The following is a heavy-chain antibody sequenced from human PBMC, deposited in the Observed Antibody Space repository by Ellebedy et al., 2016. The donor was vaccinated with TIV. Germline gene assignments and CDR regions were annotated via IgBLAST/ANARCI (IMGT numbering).Heavy chain of an antibody. D-gene: IGHD3-10*01. CDR3: ARAALMFLGFGELLAFDY. J-gene: IGHJ4*02. Sequence: GPLRLSXAVHGGSFSGNYWSWIRQPPGKGLEWIGESNHSGSTNYNPSLKSRVTISVDTSKNQFSLKLSSVAAADTAVYYCARAALMFLGFGELLAFDYWGQGTLVTVSS. CDR1: GGSFSGNY. V-gene: IGHV4-34*01. CDR2: SNHSGST.